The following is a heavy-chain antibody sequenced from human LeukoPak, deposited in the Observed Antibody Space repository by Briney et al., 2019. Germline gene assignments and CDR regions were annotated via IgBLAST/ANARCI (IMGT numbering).Heavy chain of an antibody. CDR1: GFTFSSYA. CDR3: ARNDFGNPDY. J-gene: IGHJ4*02. Sequence: PGGCLRLSCAASGFTFSSYAMHWVRQAPGKGLEWVAVISYDGSNKYYADSVKGRFTISRDNSKNTPYLQMNSLRAEDTAVYYCARNDFGNPDYWGQGTLVTVSS. D-gene: IGHD4-17*01. V-gene: IGHV3-30*04. CDR2: ISYDGSNK.